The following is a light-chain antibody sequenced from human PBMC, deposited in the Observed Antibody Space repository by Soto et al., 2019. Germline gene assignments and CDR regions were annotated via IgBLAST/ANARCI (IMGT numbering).Light chain of an antibody. CDR2: DAS. Sequence: DIQMTQSPSTLSASVGDRVTITCRASQTITRWMAWYQQKPGKAPKLLIYDASTLESGVPSRFSGSGSGTDFRFTISSLQPEDFATYYCQQSDDLPTFGQGTRLDIK. CDR1: QTITRW. V-gene: IGKV1-5*01. J-gene: IGKJ5*01. CDR3: QQSDDLPT.